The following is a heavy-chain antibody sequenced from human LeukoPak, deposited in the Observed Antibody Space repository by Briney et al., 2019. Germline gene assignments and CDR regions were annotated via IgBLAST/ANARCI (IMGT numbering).Heavy chain of an antibody. D-gene: IGHD5-18*01. CDR2: INPSGGST. Sequence: GASVKVSCKASGYTFTSYYMHWVRQAPGQGLEWMGIINPSGGSTSYAQKFRGRVTMTRDTSTSTVYMELSSLRSEDTAVYYCARIGGINEGIQLWPLDYWGQGTLVTVSS. CDR1: GYTFTSYY. J-gene: IGHJ4*02. V-gene: IGHV1-46*01. CDR3: ARIGGINEGIQLWPLDY.